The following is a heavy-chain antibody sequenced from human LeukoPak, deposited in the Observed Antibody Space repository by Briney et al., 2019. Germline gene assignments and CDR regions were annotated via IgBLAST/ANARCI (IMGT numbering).Heavy chain of an antibody. J-gene: IGHJ4*02. D-gene: IGHD3-22*01. CDR1: GFTFDDYA. Sequence: GRSLRLSCAASGFTFDDYAMHWVRQAPGKGLEWVSGISWNSGSIGYADSVKGRFSISRDNAKNSLYLQMNSLRAEDTALYYCARRYYYDSSGYYFDYWGQGTLVTVSS. CDR2: ISWNSGSI. V-gene: IGHV3-9*01. CDR3: ARRYYYDSSGYYFDY.